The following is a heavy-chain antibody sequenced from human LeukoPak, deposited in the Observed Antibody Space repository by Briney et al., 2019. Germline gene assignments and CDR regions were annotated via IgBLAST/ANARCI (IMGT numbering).Heavy chain of an antibody. V-gene: IGHV3-53*01. D-gene: IGHD5-18*01. CDR2: IYSGGSR. CDR3: ARSGYSYGYSAFDI. J-gene: IGHJ3*02. CDR1: GFTVSSSY. Sequence: GALSLSCAASGFTVSSSYMSWVRQAPGKGLEWVSVIYSGGSRYYADSVKGRFTISRDNSKNTLYLQMNSLRAEDTAVYYCARSGYSYGYSAFDIWGQGTMVTVSS.